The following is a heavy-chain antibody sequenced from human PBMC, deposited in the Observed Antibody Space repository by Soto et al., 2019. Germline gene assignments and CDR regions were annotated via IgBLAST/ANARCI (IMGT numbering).Heavy chain of an antibody. CDR1: RFTFSDYS. J-gene: IGHJ6*02. V-gene: IGHV3-21*01. CDR3: ARGGGWYDMDV. D-gene: IGHD2-15*01. CDR2: ISSSSSYI. Sequence: EVQLVDSGGGLVRPGGSLRLSCAASRFTFSDYSMHWVRQAPGKGLEWVSCISSSSSYIYYADSVKGRFTISRDNAKNSLYLQMNSLRAEDTAVYYCARGGGWYDMDVWGQGTTVTVSS.